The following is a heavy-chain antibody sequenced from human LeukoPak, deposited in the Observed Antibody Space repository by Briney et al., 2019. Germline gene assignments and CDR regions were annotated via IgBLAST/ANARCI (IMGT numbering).Heavy chain of an antibody. J-gene: IGHJ6*02. CDR3: AKGPPPGYYYYYGMDV. V-gene: IGHV3-9*01. Sequence: GRSLRLSCAASGFTFDDYAMHWFRQAPGKGLEWVSGISWNSGSIGYADSVKGRFTISRDNAKNSLYLQMNSLRAEDTALYYCAKGPPPGYYYYYGMDVWGQGTTVTVSS. CDR1: GFTFDDYA. CDR2: ISWNSGSI. D-gene: IGHD3-10*01.